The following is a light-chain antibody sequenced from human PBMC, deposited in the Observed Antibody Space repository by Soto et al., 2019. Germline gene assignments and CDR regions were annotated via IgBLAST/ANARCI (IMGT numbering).Light chain of an antibody. J-gene: IGKJ1*01. CDR2: GAS. CDR1: QSVRSCY. Sequence: EIVLTQSPGTLSLSPGERATLSCRASQSVRSCYLAWYQQKPGQAPWLLIYGASSRATGIPDRFSGSGSGTDFTLTISRLEPEDFAVYYCQQYGSSPWTFGQGTKVEIK. CDR3: QQYGSSPWT. V-gene: IGKV3-20*01.